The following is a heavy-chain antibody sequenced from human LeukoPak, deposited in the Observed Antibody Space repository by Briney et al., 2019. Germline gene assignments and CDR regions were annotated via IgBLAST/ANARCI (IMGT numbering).Heavy chain of an antibody. V-gene: IGHV4-39*07. D-gene: IGHD6-13*01. CDR1: GGSISSSSYF. Sequence: SETLSLTCSVSGGSISSSSYFWAWIRQPPGKGLQWIGSIDYSGTTYDNPSVKSRVTISLDTSKNQFSLKMRSVTAADTAVYYCASLGRMAAIGTEHWGQGTLVTASS. J-gene: IGHJ4*02. CDR3: ASLGRMAAIGTEH. CDR2: IDYSGTT.